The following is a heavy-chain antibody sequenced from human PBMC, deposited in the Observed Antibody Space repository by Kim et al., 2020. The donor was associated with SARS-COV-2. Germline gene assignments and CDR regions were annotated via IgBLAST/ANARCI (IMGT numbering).Heavy chain of an antibody. CDR3: AKGRGVVATMFVFDY. J-gene: IGHJ4*02. V-gene: IGHV3-30*18. Sequence: GGSLRLSCAVSGFTFRSYGMHWVRQTPGKGLEWVAIISNDGSNKYYADSVKGRFTISRDNSKNTLYLQMNSLRAEDTAVYYCAKGRGVVATMFVFDYWGQGTLVTVSS. CDR1: GFTFRSYG. D-gene: IGHD5-12*01. CDR2: ISNDGSNK.